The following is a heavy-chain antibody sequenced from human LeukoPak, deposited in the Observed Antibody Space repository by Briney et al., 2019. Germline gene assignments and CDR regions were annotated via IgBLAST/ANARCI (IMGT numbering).Heavy chain of an antibody. J-gene: IGHJ3*02. CDR2: IIPIFGTA. CDR1: GGTFSSYA. D-gene: IGHD1-26*01. V-gene: IGHV1-69*13. Sequence: SVKVSCKAPGGTFSSYAISWVRQAPGQGLEWMGGIIPIFGTANYAQKFQGRVTITADESTSTAYMELSSLRSEDTAVYYCARAEQWELAFDIWGQGTMVTVSS. CDR3: ARAEQWELAFDI.